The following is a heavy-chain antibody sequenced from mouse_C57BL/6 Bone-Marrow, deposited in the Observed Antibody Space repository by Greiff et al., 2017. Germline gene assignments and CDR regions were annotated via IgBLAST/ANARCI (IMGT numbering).Heavy chain of an antibody. CDR3: TTMMFDY. D-gene: IGHD2-3*01. V-gene: IGHV14-4*01. Sequence: VQLQQSGAELVRPGASVKLSCTASGFNIKDDYMHGVKQRPEQGLEWMGWIDPENGDTEYASKFQGKATITADTASNTAYLQLSSLTSEYTAVYYCTTMMFDYWGQGTTLTVSS. J-gene: IGHJ2*01. CDR2: IDPENGDT. CDR1: GFNIKDDY.